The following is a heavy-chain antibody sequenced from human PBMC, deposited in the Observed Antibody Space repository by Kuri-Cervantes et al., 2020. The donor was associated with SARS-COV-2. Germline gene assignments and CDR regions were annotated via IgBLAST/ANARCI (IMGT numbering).Heavy chain of an antibody. D-gene: IGHD4-11*01. J-gene: IGHJ6*03. V-gene: IGHV3-21*01. CDR1: GFTFSTYS. CDR3: AKKGDYSNYAERPHYYYYYMDV. CDR2: ISSSSSQR. Sequence: GESLKISCAASGFTFSTYSMTWVRQAPGKGLEWVSSISSSSSQRYYVDSVKGRFTISRDNSKNTLYLQMNSLRAEDTAVYYCAKKGDYSNYAERPHYYYYYMDVWGKGTTVTVSS.